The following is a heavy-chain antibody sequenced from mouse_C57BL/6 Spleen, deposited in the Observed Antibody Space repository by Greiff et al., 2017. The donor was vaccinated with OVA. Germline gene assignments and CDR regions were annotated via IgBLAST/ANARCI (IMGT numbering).Heavy chain of an antibody. CDR2: IRLKSDNYAT. J-gene: IGHJ4*01. Sequence: EVQGVESGGGLVQPGGSMKLSCVASGFTFSNYWMNWVRQSPEKGLEWVAQIRLKSDNYATHYAESVKGRFTISRDDSKSSVYLQMNNLRAEDTGIYYCTDYDAPYAMDYWGQGTSVTVSS. V-gene: IGHV6-3*01. D-gene: IGHD2-4*01. CDR3: TDYDAPYAMDY. CDR1: GFTFSNYW.